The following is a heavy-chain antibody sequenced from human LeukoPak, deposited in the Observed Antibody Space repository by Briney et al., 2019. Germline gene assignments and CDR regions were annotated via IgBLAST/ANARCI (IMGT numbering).Heavy chain of an antibody. J-gene: IGHJ4*02. CDR1: GFTFSTYA. D-gene: IGHD3-16*02. Sequence: GGSLRLSCAASGFTFSTYAMTWVRQAPGKGLEWVSGISGSGGRTYYADSVKGRFTISRDNSKNTLYLQMNSLRAEDTAVYYCAKGDMITFGGVIVNLSGIDYWGQGTLVTVSS. CDR3: AKGDMITFGGVIVNLSGIDY. V-gene: IGHV3-23*01. CDR2: ISGSGGRT.